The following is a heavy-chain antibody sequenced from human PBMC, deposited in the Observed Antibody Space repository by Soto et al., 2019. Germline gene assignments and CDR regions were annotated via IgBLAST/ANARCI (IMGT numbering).Heavy chain of an antibody. CDR1: GYTFTSCD. D-gene: IGHD3-9*01. CDR3: ARIYYDILTGRFYDAFDI. Sequence: ASVTLCCTDSGYTFTSCDINWVRQATKQGLEWMGWMNPNSGNTGYAQKFQGRVTMTRNTSISTAYMELSSLRSEDTAVYYCARIYYDILTGRFYDAFDIWGQGTMVTVSS. CDR2: MNPNSGNT. V-gene: IGHV1-8*01. J-gene: IGHJ3*02.